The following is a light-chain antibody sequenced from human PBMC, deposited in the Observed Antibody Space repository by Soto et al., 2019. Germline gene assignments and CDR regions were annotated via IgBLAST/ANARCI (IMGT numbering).Light chain of an antibody. CDR2: DVN. CDR3: SSYAGGNNWV. CDR1: SSDVGSYNL. V-gene: IGLV2-8*01. Sequence: QSALTQPASVSGSPGQSITISCTGSSSDVGSYNLVSWYQQNPGKAPKLMLYDVNKRPSGVPDRFSGSKSGNTASLTVSGLQAEDEADYYCSSYAGGNNWVFGGGTKVTVL. J-gene: IGLJ3*02.